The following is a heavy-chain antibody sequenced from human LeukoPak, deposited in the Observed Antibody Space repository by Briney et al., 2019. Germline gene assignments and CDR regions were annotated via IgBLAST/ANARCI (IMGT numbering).Heavy chain of an antibody. V-gene: IGHV3-30*18. CDR2: ISYDGSNK. CDR3: AKSDLGMDV. CDR1: GFTFSNYG. Sequence: GGSLRLSCAASGFTFSNYGMHWVRQAPGKGLEWVAVISYDGSNKYYADSVKGRFTISRDDSKNTLYLQMNSLRGEDTAVYYCAKSDLGMDVWGQGTTVTLSS. J-gene: IGHJ6*02.